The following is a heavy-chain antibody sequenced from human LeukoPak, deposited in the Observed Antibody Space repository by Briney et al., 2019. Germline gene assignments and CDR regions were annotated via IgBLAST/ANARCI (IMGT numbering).Heavy chain of an antibody. D-gene: IGHD6-19*01. Sequence: GGSLRLSCAASGFTFSSYSMNWVRQAPEKGLEWVSAISGSGGSTYYADSVKGRFTISRDNSKNTLYLQMNSLRAEDTAVYYCAKDLTGYSSVTGAFDIWGQGTMVTVSS. J-gene: IGHJ3*02. CDR3: AKDLTGYSSVTGAFDI. CDR1: GFTFSSYS. CDR2: ISGSGGST. V-gene: IGHV3-23*01.